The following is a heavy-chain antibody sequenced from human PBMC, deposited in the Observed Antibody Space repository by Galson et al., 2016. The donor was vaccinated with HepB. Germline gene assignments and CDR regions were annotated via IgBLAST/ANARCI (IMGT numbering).Heavy chain of an antibody. Sequence: SLRLSCAASGFTFSSYAMNSVRQAPGKGREWVSAISGTGGSTYYGDSVKGRFTISRDNSKNPLYLQMNSLRAEDTPVYYCAKGNEESNSGSSWYNWFDPWGQGTLVTVSS. V-gene: IGHV3-23*01. CDR3: AKGNEESNSGSSWYNWFDP. J-gene: IGHJ5*02. CDR2: ISGTGGST. CDR1: GFTFSSYA. D-gene: IGHD6-13*01.